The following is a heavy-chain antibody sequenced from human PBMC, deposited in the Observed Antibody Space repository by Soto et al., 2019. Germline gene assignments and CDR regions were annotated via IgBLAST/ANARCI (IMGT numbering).Heavy chain of an antibody. CDR2: IIPIFDTA. CDR3: ARSVDTAMQGEYCYGMDV. CDR1: GGTFSSYA. J-gene: IGHJ6*02. V-gene: IGHV1-69*12. Sequence: QVQLVQSGAEVKKPGSSVKVSCKASGGTFSSYAISWVRQAPGQGLEWMGGIIPIFDTANYAQKFQGRVTITADESPIRAYMELSSLRSEDTAVYYCARSVDTAMQGEYCYGMDVWGQGTTVTVSS. D-gene: IGHD5-18*01.